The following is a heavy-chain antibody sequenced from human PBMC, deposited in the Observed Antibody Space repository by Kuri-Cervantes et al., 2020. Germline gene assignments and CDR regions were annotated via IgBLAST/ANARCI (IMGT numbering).Heavy chain of an antibody. CDR2: INPSGGST. D-gene: IGHD2-2*01. CDR3: AIVPAAHPQVSWFDP. V-gene: IGHV1-46*01. J-gene: IGHJ5*02. CDR1: GYTFTSYY. Sequence: ASVKVSCKASGYTFTSYYMHWVRQAPGQGLEWMGIINPSGGSTSYAQKFQGRVTMTRDTSISTAYMELSSLRSEDTAVYYCAIVPAAHPQVSWFDPWGQGTLVTVSS.